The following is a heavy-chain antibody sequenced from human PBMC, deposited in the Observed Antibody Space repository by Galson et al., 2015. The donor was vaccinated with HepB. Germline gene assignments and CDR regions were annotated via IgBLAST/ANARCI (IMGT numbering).Heavy chain of an antibody. J-gene: IGHJ4*02. CDR1: GFAFGNYG. D-gene: IGHD6-19*01. CDR2: IWKDGSNK. V-gene: IGHV3-33*02. CDR3: AREDATITVAALEY. Sequence: SLRLSCAASGFAFGNYGMHWVRQAPGKGLEWMALIWKDGSNKHYAASPKGRFRISRDNTKNTLFLEADSLRAEDTAVYYWAREDATITVAALEYWGQGVLVTVSS.